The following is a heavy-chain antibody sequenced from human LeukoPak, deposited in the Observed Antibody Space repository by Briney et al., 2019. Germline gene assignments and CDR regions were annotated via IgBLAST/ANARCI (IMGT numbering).Heavy chain of an antibody. V-gene: IGHV3-74*01. D-gene: IGHD2/OR15-2a*01. CDR1: GNDW. J-gene: IGHJ4*02. Sequence: GGSLSLSCAASGNDWMHWVRQAPGKGLVWVSHINSDGSWTSYADSVKGRFTISKDNAKNTVYLQMNSLRAEDTAVYYCVSFYETYWGRGTLVTVSS. CDR2: INSDGSWT. CDR3: VSFYETY.